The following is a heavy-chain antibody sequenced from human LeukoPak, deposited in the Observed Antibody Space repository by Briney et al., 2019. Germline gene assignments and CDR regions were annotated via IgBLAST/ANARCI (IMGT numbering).Heavy chain of an antibody. CDR2: IYASGST. J-gene: IGHJ4*02. D-gene: IGHD2-21*01. Sequence: SQTLSLTCTVSGGSINSGSHYWSWIRQPAGKGLGWVGRIYASGSTNYNPSLESRVTISVDTSRNQFSLKLSSVTAADTAVYYCARDGRLEGCGGDCYPDYWGQGTLVTVS. CDR1: GGSINSGSHY. CDR3: ARDGRLEGCGGDCYPDY. V-gene: IGHV4-61*02.